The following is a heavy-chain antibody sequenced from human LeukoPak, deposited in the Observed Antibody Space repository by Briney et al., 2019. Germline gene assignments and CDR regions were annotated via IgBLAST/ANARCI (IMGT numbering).Heavy chain of an antibody. Sequence: PGGSLRLSCATSGFTISSNHINWVRQAPGKGLEWVSVLKSDGKTSYADFVKGRFTIYRDNSKNTVYLQMNSLRVEYTAVYYCARAPYVSGNFNWGQGTLVTVSS. V-gene: IGHV3-66*02. J-gene: IGHJ4*02. CDR2: LKSDGKT. D-gene: IGHD3-10*01. CDR3: ARAPYVSGNFN. CDR1: GFTISSNH.